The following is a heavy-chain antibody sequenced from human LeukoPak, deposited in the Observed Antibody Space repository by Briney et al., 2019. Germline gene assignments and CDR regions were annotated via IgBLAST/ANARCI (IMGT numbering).Heavy chain of an antibody. CDR2: IWYDGSNK. V-gene: IGHV3-33*01. J-gene: IGHJ4*02. Sequence: PGRSLRLSCAASGFTFSSYGMHWVRQAPGKGLEWVAVIWYDGSNKYYADSVKGRFTISRDNSKNTLYLQMNSLRAEDTAVYHCARSRHPTIFGVAEPLNFDYWGQGTLVTVSS. CDR1: GFTFSSYG. D-gene: IGHD3-3*01. CDR3: ARSRHPTIFGVAEPLNFDY.